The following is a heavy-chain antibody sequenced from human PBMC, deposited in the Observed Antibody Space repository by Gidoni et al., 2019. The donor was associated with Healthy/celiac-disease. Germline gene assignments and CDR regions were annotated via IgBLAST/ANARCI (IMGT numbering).Heavy chain of an antibody. V-gene: IGHV3-33*01. CDR3: ARNQLWLTPGYYGMDV. D-gene: IGHD5-18*01. CDR1: GFTCSSDG. CDR2: ILYYGSNK. J-gene: IGHJ6*02. Sequence: QVQLVESGGGVVQPGRSLRLACASYGFTCSSDGMHGVRQAPGKGLAWGAVILYYGSNKYYADSLKGRFTISRDNSKNTLYLQMNSLRAEDTAVYYCARNQLWLTPGYYGMDVWGQGTTVTVSS.